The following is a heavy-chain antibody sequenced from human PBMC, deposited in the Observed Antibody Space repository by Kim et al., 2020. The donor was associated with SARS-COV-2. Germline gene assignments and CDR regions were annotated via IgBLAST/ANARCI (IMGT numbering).Heavy chain of an antibody. CDR3: TTKNY. CDR1: GFTFSSSW. Sequence: GGSLRLSCSASGFTFSSSWMTWVCQAPGKGLEWVGNINRDGSGQNYVGSLRGRFTISRDNTRNSLYLQMESLRAEDTAVYYCTTKNYWGQGTLVTVPS. V-gene: IGHV3-7*01. CDR2: INRDGSGQ. J-gene: IGHJ4*02.